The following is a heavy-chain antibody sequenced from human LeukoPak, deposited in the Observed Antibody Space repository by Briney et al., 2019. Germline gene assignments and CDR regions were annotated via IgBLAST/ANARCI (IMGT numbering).Heavy chain of an antibody. CDR2: IYHSGST. CDR3: ARDGSRVLLWFGGGDWFDP. D-gene: IGHD3-10*01. J-gene: IGHJ5*02. Sequence: SETLSLTCTVSGGSISSYYWSWIRQPPGKGLEWIGRIYHSGSTYYNPSLKSRVTISVDTSKNQFSLKLSSVTAADTAVYYCARDGSRVLLWFGGGDWFDPWGQGTLVTVSS. V-gene: IGHV4-59*12. CDR1: GGSISSYY.